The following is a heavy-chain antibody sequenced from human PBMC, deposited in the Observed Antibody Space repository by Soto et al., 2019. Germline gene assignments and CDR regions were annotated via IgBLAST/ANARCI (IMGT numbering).Heavy chain of an antibody. Sequence: SETLSLTCAVYGGSFSGFYWSWVRQPPGKGLEWIGDINHGGSTNYNPSLKSRVTISLDTSKNQFSLNLSSVTAADTAMYYCARDEGGSSWADFDYWGQGTLVTVSS. CDR1: GGSFSGFY. D-gene: IGHD6-13*01. CDR2: INHGGST. V-gene: IGHV4-34*01. CDR3: ARDEGGSSWADFDY. J-gene: IGHJ4*02.